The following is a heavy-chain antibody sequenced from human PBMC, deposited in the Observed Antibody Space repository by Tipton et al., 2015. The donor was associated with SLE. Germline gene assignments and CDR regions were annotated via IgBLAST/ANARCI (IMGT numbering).Heavy chain of an antibody. CDR2: TYYRSKWYN. CDR1: GDSVSSNSAV. V-gene: IGHV6-1*01. CDR3: ARVSKPYSSGWSKNYYYYYGIDA. D-gene: IGHD6-19*01. Sequence: GLVKPSQTLSLTCAISGDSVSSNSAVWNWVRQSPSRGLEWLGRTYYRSKWYNDYAVSVKSRITINPDTSKNQFSLQLNSVTPEDTAVYYCARVSKPYSSGWSKNYYYYYGIDAWGQGTTVTVSS. J-gene: IGHJ6*02.